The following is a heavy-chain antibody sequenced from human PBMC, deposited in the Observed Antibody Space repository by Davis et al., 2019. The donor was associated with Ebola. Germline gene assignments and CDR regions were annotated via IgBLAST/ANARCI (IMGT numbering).Heavy chain of an antibody. CDR3: ARADIKDGLGY. Sequence: PSETLSLTCTVSGGSIGSGGYYWSWIRQPPGKGLEWIGEINHSGSTNYNPSLKSRVTISVDTSKNQFSLKLSSVTAADTAVYYCARADIKDGLGYWGQGTLVTVSS. D-gene: IGHD2-15*01. V-gene: IGHV4-30-4*08. CDR2: INHSGST. J-gene: IGHJ4*02. CDR1: GGSIGSGGYY.